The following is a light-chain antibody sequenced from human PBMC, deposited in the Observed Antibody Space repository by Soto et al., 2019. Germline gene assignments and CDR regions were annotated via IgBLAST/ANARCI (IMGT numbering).Light chain of an antibody. V-gene: IGLV2-18*02. CDR2: EVS. J-gene: IGLJ2*01. CDR3: SSYTSSSTLV. Sequence: QSARTQPPSVSGSPGQSVTISCTGTSSDVGSYNRVSWYQQAPGTAPKLMIYEVSYRPSGVPDRFSGSKSGNTASLTISGLQPEDEADYYCSSYTSSSTLVFGGGTKLTVL. CDR1: SSDVGSYNR.